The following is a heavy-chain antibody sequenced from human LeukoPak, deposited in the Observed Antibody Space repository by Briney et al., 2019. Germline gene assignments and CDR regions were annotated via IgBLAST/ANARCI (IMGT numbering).Heavy chain of an antibody. J-gene: IGHJ4*02. D-gene: IGHD3-9*01. Sequence: ASVKVSCKASGYTFTSYDINWVRQATGQGLEWMGWMNPNSGNTGYAQKFQGRVTMTRDTSTSTVYMELSSLRSEDTAVYYCARGYYDILSSFDYWGQGTLVTVSS. V-gene: IGHV1-8*02. CDR1: GYTFTSYD. CDR2: MNPNSGNT. CDR3: ARGYYDILSSFDY.